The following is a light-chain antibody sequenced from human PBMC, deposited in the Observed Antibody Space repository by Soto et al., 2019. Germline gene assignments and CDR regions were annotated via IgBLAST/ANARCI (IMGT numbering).Light chain of an antibody. J-gene: IGLJ1*01. CDR2: EVS. CDR1: SSDVGGYNF. V-gene: IGLV2-14*03. CDR3: SSYTTSSTVV. Sequence: QSALTQPASVFGSPGQSITISCTGTSSDVGGYNFVSWYQQHPGKAPKLMIYEVSNRPSGVSNRFSGSKSGNTASLTISGVQPEDEADYYCSSYTTSSTVVFGTGTKVTVL.